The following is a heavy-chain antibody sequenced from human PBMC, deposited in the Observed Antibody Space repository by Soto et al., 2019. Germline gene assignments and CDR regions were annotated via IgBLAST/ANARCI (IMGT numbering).Heavy chain of an antibody. CDR3: ARDAIAADEDGYFDL. V-gene: IGHV1-18*01. Sequence: QVQLVQSGAEVKKPGASVKVSCKASGYTFTSYGISWVRQAPGPELEWMGWISAYNGNTNYAQKLQGRVTMTTDTSTSTAYMELRSLRCDGTAVYYCARDAIAADEDGYFDLWGRGTLVTVSS. D-gene: IGHD6-13*01. J-gene: IGHJ2*01. CDR1: GYTFTSYG. CDR2: ISAYNGNT.